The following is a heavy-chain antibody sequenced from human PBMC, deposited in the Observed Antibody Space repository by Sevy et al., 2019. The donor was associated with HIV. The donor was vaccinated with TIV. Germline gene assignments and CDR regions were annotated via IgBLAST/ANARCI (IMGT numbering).Heavy chain of an antibody. J-gene: IGHJ6*03. V-gene: IGHV3-23*01. CDR3: AKGGGGHYDPDEIGYYFYYYNMDV. Sequence: GGSLRLSCAVSGFSFDSYGMTWVRQAPGKGLEWVSGISGSGTRTYYADSVKGRFSISRDNSKNRLYLQMSSLRSEDTGIYYCAKGGGGHYDPDEIGYYFYYYNMDVWGKGTTVTVSS. D-gene: IGHD3-22*01. CDR1: GFSFDSYG. CDR2: ISGSGTRT.